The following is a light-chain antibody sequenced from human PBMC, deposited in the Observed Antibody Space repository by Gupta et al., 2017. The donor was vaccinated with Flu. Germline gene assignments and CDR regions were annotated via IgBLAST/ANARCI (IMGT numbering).Light chain of an antibody. CDR3: QQSYSSPPWA. CDR2: AAS. CDR1: QSIGNY. Sequence: DIQMTQSPSSLSASVGDRVPITCRASQSIGNYLNWYQQKPGQAPKLRMYAASELQSGVSSRFSGSGSGTDFTLTISTLQPEDFATYYCQQSYSSPPWAFGQGTKVEIK. J-gene: IGKJ1*01. V-gene: IGKV1-39*01.